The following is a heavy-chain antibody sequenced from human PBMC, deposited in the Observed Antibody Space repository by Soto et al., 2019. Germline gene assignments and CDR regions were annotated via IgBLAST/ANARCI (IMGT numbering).Heavy chain of an antibody. Sequence: EVQLVESGGGVVRPGGSLRLSCAASGFTFDDYGMSWVRQAPGKGLEWVSGINWNGGRTGYADSVKGRFTISRDNAKNSLYLQMKSLRAEDTALYHCAIVLGGSGSYLAANDYWGQGTLVTVSS. V-gene: IGHV3-20*01. D-gene: IGHD3-10*01. CDR1: GFTFDDYG. CDR2: INWNGGRT. CDR3: AIVLGGSGSYLAANDY. J-gene: IGHJ4*02.